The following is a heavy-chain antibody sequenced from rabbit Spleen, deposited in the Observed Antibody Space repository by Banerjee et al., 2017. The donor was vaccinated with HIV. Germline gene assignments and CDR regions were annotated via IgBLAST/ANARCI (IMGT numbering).Heavy chain of an antibody. D-gene: IGHD2-1*01. J-gene: IGHJ4*01. CDR1: GVSFSANSY. Sequence: QSLEESGGDLVKPGASLTLTCTASGVSFSANSYMCWVRQAPGKGLEWIACIDTNDGDTDYANWPKGRFTISKTSSTTVTLQMTSLTAADTATYFCARGLGGGDGFHLWGPGTLVTVS. V-gene: IGHV1S40*01. CDR2: IDTNDGDT. CDR3: ARGLGGGDGFHL.